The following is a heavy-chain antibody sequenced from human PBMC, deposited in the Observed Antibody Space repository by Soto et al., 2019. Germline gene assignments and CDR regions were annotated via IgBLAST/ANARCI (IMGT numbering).Heavy chain of an antibody. CDR3: ARAVTWGLDV. CDR2: ISRSSTGI. D-gene: IGHD3-10*01. CDR1: GFTFSPYS. J-gene: IGHJ6*02. Sequence: EVQLVESGGGLVQPGGSLRLSCAASGFTFSPYSMSWVRQAPGKGLEWVSYISRSSTGIHYADSVKGRFTISRDDATKSMHLQMNSLRDGDTAVYYCARAVTWGLDVWGQGTTVSISS. V-gene: IGHV3-48*02.